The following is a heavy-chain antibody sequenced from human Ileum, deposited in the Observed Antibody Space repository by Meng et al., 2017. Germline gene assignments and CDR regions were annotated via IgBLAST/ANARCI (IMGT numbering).Heavy chain of an antibody. D-gene: IGHD3-22*01. V-gene: IGHV5-51*01. CDR2: IYPGDSDT. J-gene: IGHJ4*02. CDR3: ARLKGYYDSSLSLIDY. CDR1: GSSFTSYW. Sequence: GESLKISCKGSGSSFTSYWIGWVRQMPGKGLEWMGIIYPGDSDTRYSPSFQGQVTISADKSISTAYLQWSSLKASDTAMYYCARLKGYYDSSLSLIDYWGQGTRVTGYS.